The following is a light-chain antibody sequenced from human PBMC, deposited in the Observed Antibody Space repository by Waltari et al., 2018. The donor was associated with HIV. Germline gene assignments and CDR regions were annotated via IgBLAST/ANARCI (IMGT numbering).Light chain of an antibody. CDR2: EDS. CDR3: YSTDSSDWV. V-gene: IGLV3-10*01. Sequence: SYELTQPPSVSVSPGQTARLPCSGDALPKTYSYWYQQKSGQAPVLVIYEDSKRPSGIPERFSGSSSGTMATLTISGAQVEDEADYYCYSTDSSDWVFGGGTKLTVL. CDR1: ALPKTY. J-gene: IGLJ3*02.